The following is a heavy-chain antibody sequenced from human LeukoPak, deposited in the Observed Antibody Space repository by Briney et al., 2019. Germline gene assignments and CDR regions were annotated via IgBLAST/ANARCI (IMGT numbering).Heavy chain of an antibody. Sequence: GGALRLSCAASGFTFSTYGMNWVRQAPGKGLEWVSAISGSGDTTYYADSVKGRFTISRDNSRNTLYLEIHSLRAEDAAVYNCAKDHNYASGSSYLVGPHYYYMDVWGKGTTVTVSS. CDR3: AKDHNYASGSSYLVGPHYYYMDV. CDR1: GFTFSTYG. V-gene: IGHV3-23*01. J-gene: IGHJ6*03. D-gene: IGHD3-10*01. CDR2: ISGSGDTT.